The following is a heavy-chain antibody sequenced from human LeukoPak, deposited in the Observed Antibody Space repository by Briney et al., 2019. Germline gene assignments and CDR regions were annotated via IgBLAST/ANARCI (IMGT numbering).Heavy chain of an antibody. CDR3: ASLRPFDY. J-gene: IGHJ4*02. V-gene: IGHV4-34*01. Sequence: SETLSLTCAVYGGSFSGYYWSWIGQPPGKGLEWIGEINHSGSTNYNPSLKSRVTISVDTSKNQFSLKLSSVTAADTAVYYCASLRPFDYWGQGTLVTVSS. CDR1: GGSFSGYY. CDR2: INHSGST.